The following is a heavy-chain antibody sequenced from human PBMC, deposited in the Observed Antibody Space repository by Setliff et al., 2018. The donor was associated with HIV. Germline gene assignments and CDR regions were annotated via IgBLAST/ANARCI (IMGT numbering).Heavy chain of an antibody. V-gene: IGHV1-69*13. CDR1: GDTFSSYA. Sequence: SVKVSCKASGDTFSSYAISWVRQAPGQGLEWMGGIIPIFGTTNYAQRFQGRVTITADESTSTAYMELSSLRSADTAVYYCARGDMIAFGGVGPFDYWGQGTLVTVSS. D-gene: IGHD3-16*01. J-gene: IGHJ4*02. CDR2: IIPIFGTT. CDR3: ARGDMIAFGGVGPFDY.